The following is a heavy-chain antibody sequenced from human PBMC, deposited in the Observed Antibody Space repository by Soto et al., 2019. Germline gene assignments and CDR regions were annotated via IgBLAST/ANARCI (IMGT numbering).Heavy chain of an antibody. CDR3: ARSSIEPRVFMYPFDS. CDR2: IYYDGNM. CDR1: GDSITSSSHY. V-gene: IGHV4-39*01. D-gene: IGHD3-3*02. Sequence: PSETLSLTCTVSGDSITSSSHYWGWIRQPPGKGLECIANIYYDGNMYYNPSLKSRVAISLDTSKNQFSLRLNFVTAADTAVYYFARSSIEPRVFMYPFDSWGQGTLVTVSS. J-gene: IGHJ4*02.